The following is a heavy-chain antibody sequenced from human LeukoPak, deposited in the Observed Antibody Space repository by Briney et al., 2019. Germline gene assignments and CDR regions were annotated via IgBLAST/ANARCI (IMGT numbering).Heavy chain of an antibody. D-gene: IGHD5-24*01. CDR2: IIPIFGTA. J-gene: IGHJ4*02. Sequence: SVKVSCKASGGTFISSSISWVRQAPGQGLEWMGGIIPIFGTANYAQKFQGRVTITADESTRTAYMKLSSLRSEDTAVYYCARGRDGYDYWGQGTLVTVSS. V-gene: IGHV1-69*01. CDR1: GGTFISSS. CDR3: ARGRDGYDY.